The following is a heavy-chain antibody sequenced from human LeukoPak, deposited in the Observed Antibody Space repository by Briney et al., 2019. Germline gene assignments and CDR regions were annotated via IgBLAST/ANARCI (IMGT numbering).Heavy chain of an antibody. J-gene: IGHJ4*02. CDR2: INSNGDEI. Sequence: PGGSLRLSCPASGFTFSTYAMTWVRQAPGKGLEWVSGINSNGDEIYYADSVRGRFTISRDNSNNALYLQMDSLRAEDTAVYYCANWIGSSSRDYWGQGTLVTVSS. D-gene: IGHD6-6*01. V-gene: IGHV3-23*01. CDR1: GFTFSTYA. CDR3: ANWIGSSSRDY.